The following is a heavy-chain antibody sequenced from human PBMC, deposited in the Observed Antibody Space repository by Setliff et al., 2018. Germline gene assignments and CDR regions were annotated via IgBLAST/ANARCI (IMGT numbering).Heavy chain of an antibody. CDR1: GFSFSNYG. V-gene: IGHV3-48*01. Sequence: GESLKISCVVSGFSFSNYGMTWVRQAPGKGLEWIPYISTSSGTRYYADSVKGRFTISRDNANQSLYLQMNSLRAEDTAVYYCARLALTGYDSSGYYYALEYYYYMDVWGKGTTVTVSS. D-gene: IGHD3-22*01. CDR3: ARLALTGYDSSGYYYALEYYYYMDV. J-gene: IGHJ6*03. CDR2: ISTSSGTR.